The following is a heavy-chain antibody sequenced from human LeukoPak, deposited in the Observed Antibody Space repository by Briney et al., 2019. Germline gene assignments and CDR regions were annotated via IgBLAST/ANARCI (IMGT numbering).Heavy chain of an antibody. Sequence: GGSLRLSCAASGFIFLNYRRNGFRQAPGKGRDWVSSISSGTSDKDHADSVKGRFTISRDNAKKSLYLQVNSLRAEDTAVYYCARDDLVVRGAFDIWGQGTMVTVSS. CDR2: ISSGTSDK. V-gene: IGHV3-21*01. CDR1: GFIFLNYR. D-gene: IGHD3-10*01. CDR3: ARDDLVVRGAFDI. J-gene: IGHJ3*02.